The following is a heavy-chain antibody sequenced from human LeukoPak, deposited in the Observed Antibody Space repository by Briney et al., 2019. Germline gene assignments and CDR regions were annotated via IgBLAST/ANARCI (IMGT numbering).Heavy chain of an antibody. CDR1: GFTFSSYG. Sequence: GGSLRLSCAASGFTFSSYGMHWVRQAPGKGLEWVAVISYDGSNKYYADSVKGRFTISRGTSKNTLYLQMNSLRAEDTAVYYCAKDATWELQYYFDYWGQGTLVTVSS. J-gene: IGHJ4*02. D-gene: IGHD1-26*01. CDR2: ISYDGSNK. CDR3: AKDATWELQYYFDY. V-gene: IGHV3-30*18.